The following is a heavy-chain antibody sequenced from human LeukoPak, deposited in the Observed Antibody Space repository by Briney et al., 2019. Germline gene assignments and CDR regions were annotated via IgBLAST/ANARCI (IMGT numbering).Heavy chain of an antibody. Sequence: GGSLRLSCAASGFTLRINWMHWVRQAPGKGLVWVSRINRDGSSTTYADSVKGRFTISRDNAKSTLYLQMNSLRAEDTTVYYCARDLSDGMDVWRQGTTVTVSS. CDR3: ARDLSDGMDV. V-gene: IGHV3-74*01. CDR1: GFTLRINW. CDR2: INRDGSST. J-gene: IGHJ6*02.